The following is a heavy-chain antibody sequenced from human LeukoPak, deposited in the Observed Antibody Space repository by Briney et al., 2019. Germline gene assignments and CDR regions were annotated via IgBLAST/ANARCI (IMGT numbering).Heavy chain of an antibody. J-gene: IGHJ4*02. CDR1: GGSISSYY. CDR2: IFYSGST. Sequence: SETLPLTCTVSGGSISSYYWSWIRQPPGKGLEWIAYIFYSGSTNYNPSLKSRVTISVDTSKNQFSLKLSSVTAADTAVYYCARGGSSGYDPFDYWGQGTLVTVSS. D-gene: IGHD5-12*01. V-gene: IGHV4-59*01. CDR3: ARGGSSGYDPFDY.